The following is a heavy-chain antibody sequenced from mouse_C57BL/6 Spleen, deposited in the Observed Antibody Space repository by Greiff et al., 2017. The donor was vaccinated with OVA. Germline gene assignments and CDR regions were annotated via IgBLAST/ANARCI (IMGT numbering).Heavy chain of an antibody. CDR2: IYPGDGDT. J-gene: IGHJ4*01. Sequence: VQLQQSGPELVKPGASVKISCKASGYAFSSSWMNWVKQRPGKGLEWIGRIYPGDGDTNYNGKFKGKATLTADKSSSTVYMQLSSLTSEDSAVYFCARYNYGSNYAMDYWGQGTSVTVSS. D-gene: IGHD1-1*01. V-gene: IGHV1-82*01. CDR3: ARYNYGSNYAMDY. CDR1: GYAFSSSW.